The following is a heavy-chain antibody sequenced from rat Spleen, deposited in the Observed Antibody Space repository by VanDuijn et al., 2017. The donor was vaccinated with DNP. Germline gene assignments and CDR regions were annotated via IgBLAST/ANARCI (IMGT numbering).Heavy chain of an antibody. J-gene: IGHJ4*01. CDR1: GSSITSNY. CDR3: ARGKLAIAAIWGGMDA. V-gene: IGHV3-1*01. CDR2: ISYSGST. D-gene: IGHD1-2*01. Sequence: EVQLQESGPGLVKPSQSLSLTCSVTGSSITSNYWAWIRKFPGNNIEWMGYISYSGSTGYNPSLKSRISITRDTSKNQFFLQLNSVTTEDTATYYCARGKLAIAAIWGGMDAWGQGASVTVSS.